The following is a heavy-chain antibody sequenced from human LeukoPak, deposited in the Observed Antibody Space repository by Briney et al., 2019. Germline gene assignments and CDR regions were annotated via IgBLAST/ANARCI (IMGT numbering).Heavy chain of an antibody. CDR2: TSYDGSNK. Sequence: PGRSLRLSCAASGFTFSSYGMHWVRQAPGKGVGWVAVTSYDGSNKYYADSVKGRFTFSRDNSKNTLYLQMNSLRAEDTAVYYCAKELWVYMTPTHGMDVWGQRTTVTVSS. V-gene: IGHV3-30*18. CDR1: GFTFSSYG. CDR3: AKELWVYMTPTHGMDV. D-gene: IGHD2-15*01. J-gene: IGHJ6*02.